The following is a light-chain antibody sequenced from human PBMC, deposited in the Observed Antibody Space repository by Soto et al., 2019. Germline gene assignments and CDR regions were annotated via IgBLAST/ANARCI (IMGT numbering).Light chain of an antibody. V-gene: IGKV3-15*01. CDR1: QSISDN. J-gene: IGKJ4*01. CDR2: HTS. Sequence: EIVMTHSPSTLSLSPVESATLSCRASQSISDNLAWYQQKPGLAPRLLIYHTSTRATGVPARFSGSGSGTEFSLTISSLQSEDFAVYYCQRYDNWPLTFGGGTKVDIK. CDR3: QRYDNWPLT.